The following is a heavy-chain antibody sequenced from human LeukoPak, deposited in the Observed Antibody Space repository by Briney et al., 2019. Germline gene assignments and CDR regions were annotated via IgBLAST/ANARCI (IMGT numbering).Heavy chain of an antibody. CDR3: AREVYSSSWYDY. J-gene: IGHJ4*02. Sequence: SETLSLICAVSGGSISSSNWWSWVRQPPGKGLEWIGEIYHSGSTNYNPSLKSRVTISVDKSKNQFSLKLSSVTAADTAVYYCAREVYSSSWYDYWGQGTLVTVSS. CDR2: IYHSGST. D-gene: IGHD6-13*01. V-gene: IGHV4-4*02. CDR1: GGSISSSNW.